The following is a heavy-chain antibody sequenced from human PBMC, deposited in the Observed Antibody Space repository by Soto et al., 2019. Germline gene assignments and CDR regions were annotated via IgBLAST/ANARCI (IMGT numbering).Heavy chain of an antibody. CDR1: GGSISSYY. J-gene: IGHJ4*02. V-gene: IGHV4-59*08. Sequence: SETLSLTCTVSGGSISSYYWSWIRQPPGKGLEWIGYIYYSGSTNYNPSLKSRVTISVDTSKNQFSLKLSSVTAADTAVYYCARGGGGWSENFDYWGQGTLVTVSS. CDR3: ARGGGGWSENFDY. CDR2: IYYSGST. D-gene: IGHD6-19*01.